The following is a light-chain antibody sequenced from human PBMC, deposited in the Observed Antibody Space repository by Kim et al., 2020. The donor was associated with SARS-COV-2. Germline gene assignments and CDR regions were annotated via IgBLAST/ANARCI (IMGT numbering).Light chain of an antibody. V-gene: IGKV3-11*01. CDR2: LVS. J-gene: IGKJ4*01. CDR1: QSVGRN. Sequence: LSPGERATRSCRASQSVGRNLAWYQQKPGQAPRLLIDLVSNRATGIPARFSGSGSGSDFTLTISSLEPEDFAVYYCQQRNTWPLTFGGGTRVDIK. CDR3: QQRNTWPLT.